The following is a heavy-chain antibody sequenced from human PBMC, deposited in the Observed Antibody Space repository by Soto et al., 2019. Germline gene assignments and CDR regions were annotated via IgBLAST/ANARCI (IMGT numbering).Heavy chain of an antibody. V-gene: IGHV3-30*03. D-gene: IGHD2-15*01. CDR3: ASGRGYCGDRTCSYLDYFQH. J-gene: IGHJ1*01. Sequence: QVHLVESGGGVGQPGTSLRLSCAASGLTFNTYGMNWVRLAPGKGLEWVAVISNDGSNKYYADSVKGRFTISRDNSKNTVYLQMNSLRTEDTAVYYCASGRGYCGDRTCSYLDYFQHWGLGALVTVSS. CDR1: GLTFNTYG. CDR2: ISNDGSNK.